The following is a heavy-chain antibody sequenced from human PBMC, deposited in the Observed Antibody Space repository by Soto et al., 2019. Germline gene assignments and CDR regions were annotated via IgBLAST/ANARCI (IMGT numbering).Heavy chain of an antibody. D-gene: IGHD1-26*01. CDR3: ARGWVGETFLYGMDV. V-gene: IGHV1-58*02. CDR2: IVVGSGNT. CDR1: GFTFTSSA. Sequence: SVKVSCKASGFTFTSSAMQWVRQARGQRLEWIGWIVVGSGNTNYAQKFQGRVTITRDTSTSTAYMELSSLRSEDTALYYCARGWVGETFLYGMDVWGQGTTVTVSS. J-gene: IGHJ6*02.